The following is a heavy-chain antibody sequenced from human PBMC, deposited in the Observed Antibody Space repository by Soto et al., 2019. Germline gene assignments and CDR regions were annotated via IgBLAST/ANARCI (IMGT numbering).Heavy chain of an antibody. CDR1: DFSFSNAW. V-gene: IGHV3-15*07. Sequence: QLVESGGGLVKPGGSLRLSCAASDFSFSNAWMNWVRQAPGKGLEWVGRVKTKTDGGTTDYGAPVKGRFTISRDDSKNMLYLQMNRLKTEDTAVYYCATEFGGDWGQGTLVTVSS. J-gene: IGHJ4*02. CDR3: ATEFGGD. D-gene: IGHD3-16*01. CDR2: VKTKTDGGTT.